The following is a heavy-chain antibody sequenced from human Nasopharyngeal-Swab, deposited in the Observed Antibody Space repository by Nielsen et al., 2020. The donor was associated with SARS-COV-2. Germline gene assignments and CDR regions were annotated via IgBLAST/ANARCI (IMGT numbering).Heavy chain of an antibody. Sequence: SLKISCEASGFIFSDYAIHWFRRPPERALDCFSGIIWNVRTVMGQFAISRDNARSSLYLHMSRLTTEDTAVYYCAKGAGATVMDYFDYWGQGTLVTVSS. V-gene: IGHV3-9*01. J-gene: IGHJ4*02. CDR2: IIWNVRT. CDR1: GFIFSDYA. D-gene: IGHD5-18*01. CDR3: AKGAGATVMDYFDY.